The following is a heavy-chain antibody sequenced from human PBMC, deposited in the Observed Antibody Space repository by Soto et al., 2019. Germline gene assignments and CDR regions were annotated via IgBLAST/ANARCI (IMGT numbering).Heavy chain of an antibody. V-gene: IGHV3-23*01. D-gene: IGHD5-12*01. CDR3: AKGGPTFLNWFGP. CDR2: ISNSGHSA. Sequence: GSLRLSCAASGFTFSSYAMNWVRQAPGKGLEWISVISNSGHSAYYADSVKGRFTISRDNSKNTLYLQIKSLRAEDTAAYYCAKGGPTFLNWFGPWGQGTLVTVSS. J-gene: IGHJ5*02. CDR1: GFTFSSYA.